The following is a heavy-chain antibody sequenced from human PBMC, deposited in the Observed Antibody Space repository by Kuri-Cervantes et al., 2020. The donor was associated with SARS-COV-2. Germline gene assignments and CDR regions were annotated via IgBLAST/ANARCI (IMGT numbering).Heavy chain of an antibody. CDR1: GFTFSDYY. CDR3: ARGITGTTPSRMSYYYYMDV. D-gene: IGHD1-7*01. J-gene: IGHJ6*03. V-gene: IGHV3-11*06. Sequence: GGSLRLSCAASGFTFSDYYMSWIRQAPGKGLEWVSYISSSSSYTNYADSVKGRFTISRDNAKNSLYLQMNSLRAEDTAVYYCARGITGTTPSRMSYYYYMDVWGKGTTVTVSS. CDR2: ISSSSSYT.